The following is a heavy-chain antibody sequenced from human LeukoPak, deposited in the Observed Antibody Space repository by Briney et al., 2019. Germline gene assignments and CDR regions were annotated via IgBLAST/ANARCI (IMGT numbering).Heavy chain of an antibody. V-gene: IGHV3-7*01. CDR3: ATDSFSFGDLNPGP. CDR2: IMQDGSGK. J-gene: IGHJ5*02. D-gene: IGHD3-16*01. CDR1: GFSFSSYW. Sequence: GGSLRLSCAASGFSFSSYWMSWVRQAPGKGLEWVANIMQDGSGKYYVDSVKGRFTISRDNAKNSLYLQMNDLGAEDTAIYYCATDSFSFGDLNPGPWGQGTLVTFTS.